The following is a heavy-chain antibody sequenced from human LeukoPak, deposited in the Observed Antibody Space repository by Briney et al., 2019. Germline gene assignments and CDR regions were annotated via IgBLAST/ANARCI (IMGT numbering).Heavy chain of an antibody. J-gene: IGHJ4*02. V-gene: IGHV3-30*02. CDR3: SKVANGLYSGYDFLDF. CDR1: GFTFSGYG. D-gene: IGHD5-12*01. CDR2: IRYNGSTK. Sequence: PGGSLRLSCAASGFTFSGYGMHWVRQAPGKGLEWVSFIRYNGSTKYYADSVKGRFTISTDNSKNTRYLQMNSLRAEDTAVYYCSKVANGLYSGYDFLDFWGQGNLVPVSS.